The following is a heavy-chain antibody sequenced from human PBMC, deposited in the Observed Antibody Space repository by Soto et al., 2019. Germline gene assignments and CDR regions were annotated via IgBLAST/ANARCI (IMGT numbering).Heavy chain of an antibody. Sequence: QVQLVQSGGEVKKPGASVTVSCKASGYTFINYHITWVRQAPGQGLEWMAWINTYNGMTDYAQKFQGRVTMTRDTSTSPAYMELRHLGSDDTAVYFCAKSPRGEMATDWGQGTLVTVSS. CDR1: GYTFINYH. CDR2: INTYNGMT. V-gene: IGHV1-18*01. CDR3: AKSPRGEMATD. D-gene: IGHD5-12*01. J-gene: IGHJ4*02.